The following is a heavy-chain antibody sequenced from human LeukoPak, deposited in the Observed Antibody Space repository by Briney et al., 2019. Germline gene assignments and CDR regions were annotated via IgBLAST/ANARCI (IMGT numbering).Heavy chain of an antibody. CDR1: GGSLSSGGYF. J-gene: IGHJ4*02. CDR2: ISHSGTS. CDR3: ARERRDGHNYSDF. Sequence: SQTLSLTCAVSGGSLSSGGYFWGWTRQYPGKGLEWIGCISHSGTSYYNPSLKSRVTISVDTSRNQFSLELSSVTAADTAVYFCARERRDGHNYSDFWGQGVLVTVSS. V-gene: IGHV4-31*11. D-gene: IGHD5-24*01.